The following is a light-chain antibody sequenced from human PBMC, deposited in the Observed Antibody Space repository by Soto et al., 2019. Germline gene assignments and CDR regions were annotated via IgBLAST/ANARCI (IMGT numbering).Light chain of an antibody. CDR2: EVX. V-gene: IGLV2-14*01. Sequence: QSALTQPASVSGSPGQSITISCTGTSSDVGGYDYVSWYQLHPGKAPKLMVFEVXXXXXXXXXXXXXXXXGNTASLTISGLQAEDEADYFCSSYSISTAYLFGTGTKVTVL. CDR1: SSDVGGYDY. CDR3: SSYSISTAYL. J-gene: IGLJ1*01.